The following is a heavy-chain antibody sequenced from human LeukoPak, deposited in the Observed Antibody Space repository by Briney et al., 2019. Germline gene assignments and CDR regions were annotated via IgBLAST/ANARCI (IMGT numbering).Heavy chain of an antibody. Sequence: PSETLSLTCAVYGGSFSGYYWSWIRQPPGKGLEWIGEINHSGSTNYNPSLKSRVTISVDTSKNQFSLKLSSVTAADTAVYYCADTAMDNGPFDYWGQGTLVTVSS. CDR2: INHSGST. V-gene: IGHV4-34*01. J-gene: IGHJ4*02. D-gene: IGHD5-18*01. CDR3: ADTAMDNGPFDY. CDR1: GGSFSGYY.